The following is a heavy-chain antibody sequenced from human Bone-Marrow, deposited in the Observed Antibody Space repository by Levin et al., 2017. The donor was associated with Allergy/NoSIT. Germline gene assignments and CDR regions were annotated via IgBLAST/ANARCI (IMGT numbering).Heavy chain of an antibody. CDR3: ARDAAPGYYYDSSGYYHGTNAFDI. CDR1: GFTVSSNY. V-gene: IGHV3-53*01. CDR2: IYSGGST. D-gene: IGHD3-22*01. Sequence: GGSLRLSCAASGFTVSSNYMSWVRQAPGKGLEWVSVIYSGGSTYYADSVKGRFTISRDNSKNTLYLQMNSLRAEDTAVYYCARDAAPGYYYDSSGYYHGTNAFDIWGQGTMVTVSS. J-gene: IGHJ3*02.